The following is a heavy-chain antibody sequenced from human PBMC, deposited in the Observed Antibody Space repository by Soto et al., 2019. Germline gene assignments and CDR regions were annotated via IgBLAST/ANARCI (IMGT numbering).Heavy chain of an antibody. CDR2: ISYDGSNK. Sequence: GGSLRLSCAASGFTFSSYAMHWVRQAPGKGLEWVAVISYDGSNKYYADSVKGRFTISRDNSKNTLYLQMNSLRAEDTAVYFCARGPSSLTRFDYWGQGTLVTVSS. V-gene: IGHV3-30-3*01. D-gene: IGHD2-2*01. CDR1: GFTFSSYA. CDR3: ARGPSSLTRFDY. J-gene: IGHJ4*02.